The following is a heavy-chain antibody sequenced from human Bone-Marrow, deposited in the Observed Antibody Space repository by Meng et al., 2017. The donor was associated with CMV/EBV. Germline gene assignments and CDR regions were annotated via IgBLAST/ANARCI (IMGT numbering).Heavy chain of an antibody. V-gene: IGHV4-59*01. CDR3: AREEYSGSYLDY. Sequence: LTCTVSGGSISSYYWRWIRQPPGKGLEWSGYIYYSGSTNYNPSLKSRVTISVDTSKNQFSLKLSSVTAEDTAVYYCAREEYSGSYLDYWGQGTLVTVSS. J-gene: IGHJ4*02. CDR2: IYYSGST. CDR1: GGSISSYY. D-gene: IGHD1-26*01.